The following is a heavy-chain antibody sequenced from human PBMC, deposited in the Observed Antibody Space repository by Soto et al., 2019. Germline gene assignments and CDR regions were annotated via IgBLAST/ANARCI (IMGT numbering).Heavy chain of an antibody. CDR2: ISGSGGST. CDR3: AKDRRDIVVVVAATSHIDFDY. Sequence: GGSLRLSCVASGFTFSSYAMSWVRQAPGKGLEWVSAISGSGGSTYYADSVKGRFTISRDNSKNTLYLQMNSLRAEDTAVYYCAKDRRDIVVVVAATSHIDFDYWGQGTLVTVSS. J-gene: IGHJ4*02. V-gene: IGHV3-23*01. CDR1: GFTFSSYA. D-gene: IGHD2-15*01.